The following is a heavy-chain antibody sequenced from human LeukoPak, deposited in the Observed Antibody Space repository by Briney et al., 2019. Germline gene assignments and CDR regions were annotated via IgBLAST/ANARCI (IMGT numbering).Heavy chain of an antibody. V-gene: IGHV1-3*04. CDR3: ARALSSTSLVGMDV. J-gene: IGHJ6*04. CDR1: GYTFTNYV. CDR2: INTGNGNT. D-gene: IGHD2-2*01. Sequence: GASVKVSCKASGYTFTNYVIYWVRQAPGQRLEWMGWINTGNGNTKYPKRFRGRVTVTRDTSATTAYMELSSLRSEDTAVYYCARALSSTSLVGMDVWGKGTTVTVSS.